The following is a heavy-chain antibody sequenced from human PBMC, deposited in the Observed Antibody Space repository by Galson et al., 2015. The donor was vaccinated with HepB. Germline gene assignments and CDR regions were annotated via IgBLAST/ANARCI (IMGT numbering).Heavy chain of an antibody. D-gene: IGHD1-26*01. Sequence: SVKVSCKASGGTFSSYAISWVRQAPGQGLEWMGGIIPIFGTANYAQKFQGRVTITADESTSTAYMELSSLRSEDTAVYYCAREDGVGATHYYYYYMDVWGKGTTVTVSS. J-gene: IGHJ6*03. V-gene: IGHV1-69*13. CDR1: GGTFSSYA. CDR2: IIPIFGTA. CDR3: AREDGVGATHYYYYYMDV.